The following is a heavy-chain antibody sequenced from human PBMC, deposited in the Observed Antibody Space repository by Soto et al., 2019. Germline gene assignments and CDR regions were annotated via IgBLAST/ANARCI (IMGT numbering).Heavy chain of an antibody. CDR1: GFTFSRHT. CDR3: AREVYYEFWSGFNTHPYYFDD. J-gene: IGHJ4*02. Sequence: QVQLVESGGGVVQPGRSLRLSCAASGFTFSRHTMHWVRQVPGKGLEWVAAISDDGSNTYYADSVKGRFTLSRDNSKNTLYLQMNSLSSEDTAVHHCAREVYYEFWSGFNTHPYYFDDWGQGTLVTVSS. D-gene: IGHD3-3*01. V-gene: IGHV3-30-3*01. CDR2: ISDDGSNT.